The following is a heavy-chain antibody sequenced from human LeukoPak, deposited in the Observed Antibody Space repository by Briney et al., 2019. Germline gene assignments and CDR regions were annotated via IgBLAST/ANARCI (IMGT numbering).Heavy chain of an antibody. J-gene: IGHJ4*02. Sequence: ASVKVSCKASGYTFTSYYMHWVRQAPGQGLEWMGGIIPIFGTANYAQKFQGRVTITADESTSTAYMELSSLRSEDTAVYYCARDPSFGDYFVYFDYWGQGTLVTVSS. CDR1: GYTFTSYY. CDR3: ARDPSFGDYFVYFDY. CDR2: IIPIFGTA. D-gene: IGHD4-17*01. V-gene: IGHV1-69*13.